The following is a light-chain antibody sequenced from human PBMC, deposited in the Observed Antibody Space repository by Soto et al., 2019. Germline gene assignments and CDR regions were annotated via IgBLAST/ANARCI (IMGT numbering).Light chain of an antibody. CDR3: QQYNNWPLT. CDR2: DAS. Sequence: VVLTQSPAALSESPGERVTLSCRASQKVYSNFAWYQQTPGQAPRLLIYDASTRATGIPVRFSGSGSGTEFTLTISSLQSEDFVVYYCQQYNNWPLTVGGGTKVEIK. V-gene: IGKV3-15*01. J-gene: IGKJ4*01. CDR1: QKVYSN.